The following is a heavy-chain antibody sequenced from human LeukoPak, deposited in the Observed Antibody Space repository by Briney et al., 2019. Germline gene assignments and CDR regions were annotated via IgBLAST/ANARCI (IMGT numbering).Heavy chain of an antibody. CDR2: IIPILGIA. Sequence: SVKVSCKASGGTFSSYAISWVRQAPGQGLEWMGRIIPILGIANYAQKFQGRVTITADKSTSTAYMELSSLRSEDTAVYYCARDGTSGYDATYYYYGMDVWGQGTTVTVSS. V-gene: IGHV1-69*04. J-gene: IGHJ6*02. D-gene: IGHD5-12*01. CDR3: ARDGTSGYDATYYYYGMDV. CDR1: GGTFSSYA.